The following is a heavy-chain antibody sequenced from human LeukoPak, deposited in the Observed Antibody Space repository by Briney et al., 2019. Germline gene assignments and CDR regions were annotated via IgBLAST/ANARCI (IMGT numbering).Heavy chain of an antibody. CDR2: IHTSGST. J-gene: IGHJ4*02. V-gene: IGHV4-4*07. CDR1: GGSISTYY. D-gene: IGHD2-2*01. Sequence: SETLSLTCIVSGGSISTYYWNWIRQPAGKGLEWIGRIHTSGSTNYNPSLKSRVTVSVDTSKNQFSLKLSSVTAADTAVYYCARGIVVVPAVPYYFDYWGQGTLVTVSS. CDR3: ARGIVVVPAVPYYFDY.